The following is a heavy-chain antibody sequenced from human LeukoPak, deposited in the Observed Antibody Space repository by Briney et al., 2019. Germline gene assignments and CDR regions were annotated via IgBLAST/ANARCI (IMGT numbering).Heavy chain of an antibody. Sequence: GGSLRLSCAASGFTFSSYEVNWVRQAPGKGLEWVSYISSSGRTIYCADSVKGRFTISRDNAKNSLYLQMNSLRVEDTAVYYCARGVRIRLYQHWGQGTLVTVSS. CDR2: ISSSGRTI. D-gene: IGHD3-10*01. CDR3: ARGVRIRLYQH. CDR1: GFTFSSYE. V-gene: IGHV3-48*03. J-gene: IGHJ1*01.